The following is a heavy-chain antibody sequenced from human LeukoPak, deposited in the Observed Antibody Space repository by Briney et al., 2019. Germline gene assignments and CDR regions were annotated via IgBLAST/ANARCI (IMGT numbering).Heavy chain of an antibody. J-gene: IGHJ4*02. CDR1: GDSVSSNGAS. V-gene: IGHV6-1*01. D-gene: IGHD3-3*01. CDR2: TYYRSQQWHS. Sequence: SQTLSLTCAISGDSVSSNGASWNWIRQSPSRGLEWLGRTYYRSQQWHSDYAPSVKGRITLNPDTSKNQFSLQLNSMTPEDTAVYYCGRETDFGVVTNWGQGTLVTVSS. CDR3: GRETDFGVVTN.